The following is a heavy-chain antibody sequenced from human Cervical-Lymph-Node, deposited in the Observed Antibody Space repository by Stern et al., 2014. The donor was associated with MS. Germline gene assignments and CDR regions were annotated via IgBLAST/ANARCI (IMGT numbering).Heavy chain of an antibody. CDR3: AAGHGYDLNY. D-gene: IGHD5-12*01. CDR2: IDWDDDK. V-gene: IGHV2-70*01. CDR1: GGSLVSSGMG. Sequence: ESGPALVRPTQTLTLTCSFSGGSLVSSGMGVNWIRQPPGKALEWLALIDWDDDKDYSTSLKTRLTISRDASKNQVVLTLTNTDTADTATYFCAAGHGYDLNYWGQGTLVTVSS. J-gene: IGHJ4*02.